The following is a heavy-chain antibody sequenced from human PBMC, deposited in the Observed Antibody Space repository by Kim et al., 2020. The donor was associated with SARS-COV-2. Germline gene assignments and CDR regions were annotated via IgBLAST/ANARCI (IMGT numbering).Heavy chain of an antibody. V-gene: IGHV3-9*01. Sequence: GGSLRLSCVVSGFTFHNHAMHWVRQAPGKCLEWVAGIFWNGGGTGYADYVWGRFPISRDIAESSLYLQMNSLRTEDTALYFCVKDILAGGADVWGQGT. D-gene: IGHD6-25*01. J-gene: IGHJ6*02. CDR3: VKDILAGGADV. CDR2: IFWNGGGT. CDR1: GFTFHNHA.